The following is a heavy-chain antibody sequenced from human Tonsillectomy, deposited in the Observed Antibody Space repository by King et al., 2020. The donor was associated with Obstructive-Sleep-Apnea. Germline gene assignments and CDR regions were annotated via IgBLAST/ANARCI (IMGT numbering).Heavy chain of an antibody. CDR3: ARGYDASGYYYRD. J-gene: IGHJ4*02. CDR1: GGSINSGGYY. V-gene: IGHV4-31*11. Sequence: PLQESGPGLVKPSQTLSLTCAVSGGSINSGGYYWSWIRQRPGEGLEWIGYIYYSGSTYYNPSLESRVTISVDTSKNHLSLKLSSVTAADTAVYYCARGYDASGYYYRDWGQGTLVTVSS. D-gene: IGHD3-22*01. CDR2: IYYSGST.